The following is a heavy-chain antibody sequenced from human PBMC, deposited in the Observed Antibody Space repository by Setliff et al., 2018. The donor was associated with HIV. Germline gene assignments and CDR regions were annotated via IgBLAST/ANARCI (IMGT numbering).Heavy chain of an antibody. CDR1: DQLISSGNY. D-gene: IGHD1-1*01. CDR2: VYDSGST. J-gene: IGHJ4*02. Sequence: LSLTCAIPDQLISSGNYWGWIRQPPGRGLEWIGSVYDSGSTYYNPSLKSRVTISVHTSKNQFSLKLSSVTAADTAVYYCARLPTTAVYYFDFWGQGTLVTVSS. CDR3: ARLPTTAVYYFDF. V-gene: IGHV4-38-2*01.